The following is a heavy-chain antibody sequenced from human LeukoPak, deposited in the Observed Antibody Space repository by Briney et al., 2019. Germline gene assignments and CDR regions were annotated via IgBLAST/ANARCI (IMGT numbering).Heavy chain of an antibody. Sequence: SETLSLTCTVSGGSISSGSQYWSWIRQPAGKGLEWIGRINSSGGTNHNPSLKSRLTISVDTSKNQFSLKLSSVTAADTAVYYCASSAAGTADFDMWGQGTMVTVSS. D-gene: IGHD6-13*01. J-gene: IGHJ3*02. CDR2: INSSGGT. CDR3: ASSAAGTADFDM. CDR1: GGSISSGSQY. V-gene: IGHV4-61*02.